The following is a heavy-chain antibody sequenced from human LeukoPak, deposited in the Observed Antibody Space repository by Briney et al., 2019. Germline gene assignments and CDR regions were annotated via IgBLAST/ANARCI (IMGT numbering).Heavy chain of an antibody. J-gene: IGHJ4*02. V-gene: IGHV3-30*02. CDR1: GFTFSSYA. Sequence: GGSLRLSCAASGFTFSSYAMYWVRQAPGKGLEWVAFIRYDGNKKYYADSVKGRFTISRDNSRNTVYLQMNSLTSEDTAVYYCAKLLLETGGIGEGFDYWGQGTLVTVSS. D-gene: IGHD1-26*01. CDR3: AKLLLETGGIGEGFDY. CDR2: IRYDGNKK.